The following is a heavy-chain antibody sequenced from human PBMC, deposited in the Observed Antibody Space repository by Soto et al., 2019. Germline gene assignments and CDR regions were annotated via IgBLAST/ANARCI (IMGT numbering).Heavy chain of an antibody. CDR1: RYTFTSYA. CDR2: INAGNGNT. J-gene: IGHJ4*02. CDR3: ATEPPHSDRPFDY. Sequence: ASAKVSCKASRYTFTSYAMHWVRQAPGQRLEWMGWINAGNGNTKYSQKFQGRVTMTEDTSTDTAYMELSSLRSEDTAVYYCATEPPHSDRPFDYWGQGTLVTVSS. D-gene: IGHD2-15*01. V-gene: IGHV1-3*01.